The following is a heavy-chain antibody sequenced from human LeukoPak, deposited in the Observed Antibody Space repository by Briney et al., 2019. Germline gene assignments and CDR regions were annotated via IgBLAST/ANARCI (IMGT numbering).Heavy chain of an antibody. CDR2: ISSSGSTI. J-gene: IGHJ6*03. D-gene: IGHD5-18*01. V-gene: IGHV3-11*01. Sequence: PGGSLRLSCAASGFTFSDYYMSWIRQAPGKGLEWVSYISSSGSTIYYADSVKGRFTISRDNAKNSLYLQMNSLRAEDTAVYYCARTTDTAMISHYYYMDVWGKGTTVTISS. CDR1: GFTFSDYY. CDR3: ARTTDTAMISHYYYMDV.